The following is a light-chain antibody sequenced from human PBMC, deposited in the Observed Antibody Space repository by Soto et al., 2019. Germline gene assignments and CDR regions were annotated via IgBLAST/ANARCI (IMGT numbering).Light chain of an antibody. CDR2: DVN. CDR1: SSDVGAYNF. J-gene: IGLJ1*01. CDR3: TSYTSISTYV. Sequence: QSVLTQPASVSGSPGQSISISCTGTSSDVGAYNFVSWYQQHPDKAPKLVIFDVNNRPSGVSNRFSGSKSGNTASLTISGLRAEDEADYYCTSYTSISTYVFGTGTKVPVL. V-gene: IGLV2-14*01.